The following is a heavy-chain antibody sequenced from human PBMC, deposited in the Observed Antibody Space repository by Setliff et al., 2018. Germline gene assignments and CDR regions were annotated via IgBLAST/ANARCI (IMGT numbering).Heavy chain of an antibody. CDR3: ARDSPIRLGVIPS. J-gene: IGHJ4*02. V-gene: IGHV3-30*02. CDR2: IRYDGTTE. CDR1: GFTFSGYS. Sequence: GGSLRLSCEASGFTFSGYSMNWVRQAPGKGLEWVAFIRYDGTTESYADSVRGLFTISRDNSKNTLYLQMNGLRAEDTAIYFCARDSPIRLGVIPSWGPGTLVTVSS. D-gene: IGHD2-21*01.